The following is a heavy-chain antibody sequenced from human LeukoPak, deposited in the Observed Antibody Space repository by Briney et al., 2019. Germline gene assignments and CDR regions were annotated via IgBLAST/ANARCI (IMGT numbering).Heavy chain of an antibody. Sequence: PGGSLRLSCAASGFTFSSYSMNWVRQAPGKGLEWVSSISSSSSYIYYADSVKGRFTISRDNAKNSLYLQMNSLRAEDTAVYYCARARTTVTHTPLSGWGQGTLVTVSS. D-gene: IGHD4-17*01. CDR1: GFTFSSYS. CDR2: ISSSSSYI. J-gene: IGHJ4*02. CDR3: ARARTTVTHTPLSG. V-gene: IGHV3-21*01.